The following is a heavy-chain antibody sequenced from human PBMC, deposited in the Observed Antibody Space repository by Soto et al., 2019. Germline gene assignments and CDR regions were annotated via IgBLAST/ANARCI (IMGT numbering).Heavy chain of an antibody. D-gene: IGHD1-26*01. V-gene: IGHV1-24*01. Sequence: ASVKVSCKFSGYTLTELSMHWVRQAPGKGLEWMGGFDPEDGETIYAQKFQGRVTMTEDTSTDTAYMELSSLRSEDTAVYYCATFHSGSYREHDYWGQGTLVTVSS. CDR3: ATFHSGSYREHDY. CDR2: FDPEDGET. J-gene: IGHJ4*02. CDR1: GYTLTELS.